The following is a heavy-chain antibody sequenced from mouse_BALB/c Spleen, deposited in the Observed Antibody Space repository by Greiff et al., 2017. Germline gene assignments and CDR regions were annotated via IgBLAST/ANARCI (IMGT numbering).Heavy chain of an antibody. CDR1: GYAFTNYL. D-gene: IGHD1-1*01. Sequence: VQLQQSGAELVRPGTSVKVSCKASGYAFTNYLIEWVKQRPGQGLEWIGVINPGSGGTNYNEKFKGKATLTADKSSSTAYMQLSSLTSDDSAVYFCARGGDYGSSYDYWGQGTTLTVSS. J-gene: IGHJ2*01. CDR2: INPGSGGT. V-gene: IGHV1-54*01. CDR3: ARGGDYGSSYDY.